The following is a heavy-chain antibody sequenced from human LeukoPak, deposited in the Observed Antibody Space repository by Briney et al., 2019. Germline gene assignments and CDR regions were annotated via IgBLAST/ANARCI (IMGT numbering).Heavy chain of an antibody. CDR3: ARSIVLGVTMHFDH. J-gene: IGHJ4*02. CDR2: IDWDDDK. V-gene: IGHV2-70*11. Sequence: SGPALVKPTQTLTLTCTFSGFSLSTSAMCVSWIRQPPGKALEWLARIDWDDDKYYNTSLKTRLTISKDTSKNQVVLTMTNMDPVDTATYYCARSIVLGVTMHFDHWGQGALVTVSS. D-gene: IGHD3-10*01. CDR1: GFSLSTSAMC.